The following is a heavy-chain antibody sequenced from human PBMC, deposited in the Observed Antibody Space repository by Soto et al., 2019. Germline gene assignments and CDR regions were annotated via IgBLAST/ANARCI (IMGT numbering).Heavy chain of an antibody. CDR2: ISGYNGNT. Sequence: ASVKVSCKASGYTFSTYGISWVRQAPGQGFEWMGWISGYNGNTNYAQKLQGRVTMTTDTSTSTAYMELRSLRSDDTAVYYCARADYDSSGHNWFDPWGQGTLVTVSS. CDR1: GYTFSTYG. D-gene: IGHD3-22*01. J-gene: IGHJ5*02. CDR3: ARADYDSSGHNWFDP. V-gene: IGHV1-18*01.